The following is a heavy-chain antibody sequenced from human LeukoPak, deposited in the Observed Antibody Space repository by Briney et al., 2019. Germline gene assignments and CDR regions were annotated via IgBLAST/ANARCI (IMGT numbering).Heavy chain of an antibody. Sequence: ASVKVSCKASGYTFTSYGISWVRQAPGQGLEWMGWISAYNGNTNYAQKLQGRVTMTTDTSTSTAYMELRSLRSDDTAVYYCARVLLWCGELGTQLDYCGQGTLVTVSS. V-gene: IGHV1-18*01. CDR2: ISAYNGNT. J-gene: IGHJ4*02. D-gene: IGHD3-10*01. CDR3: ARVLLWCGELGTQLDY. CDR1: GYTFTSYG.